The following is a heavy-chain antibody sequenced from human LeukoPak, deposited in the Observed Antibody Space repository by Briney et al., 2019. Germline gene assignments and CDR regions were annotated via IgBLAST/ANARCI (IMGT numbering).Heavy chain of an antibody. J-gene: IGHJ4*02. CDR1: GFTFSSYA. D-gene: IGHD2-2*02. Sequence: SLRLSCAASGFTFSSYALHWVRQAPGKGLGWVAVISYDDGSNKYYADSVKGRFTISRDNSKNTLYLQMNSLRTEDTAVYYCARESGGNTPYYFDYWGQGTLVTVSS. CDR3: ARESGGNTPYYFDY. V-gene: IGHV3-30*04. CDR2: ISYDDGSNK.